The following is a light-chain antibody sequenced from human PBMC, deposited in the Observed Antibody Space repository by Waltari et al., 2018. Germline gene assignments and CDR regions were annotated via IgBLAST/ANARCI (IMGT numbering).Light chain of an antibody. CDR1: QSVSSSY. V-gene: IGKV3-20*01. CDR2: GAS. CDR3: QQYGSSPQT. Sequence: EIVLTQSPATLSLSPGESATPSCRARQSVSSSYLAWYQQKPGQAPRLLIYGASSRATGIPDRFSGSGSGTDFTLTISRLEPEDFAVYYCQQYGSSPQTFGQGTKLEIK. J-gene: IGKJ2*01.